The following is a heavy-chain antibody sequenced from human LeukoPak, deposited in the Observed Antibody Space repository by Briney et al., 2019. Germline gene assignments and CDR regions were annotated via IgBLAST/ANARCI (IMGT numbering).Heavy chain of an antibody. J-gene: IGHJ3*02. CDR1: GGSFSAYY. V-gene: IGHV4-34*01. D-gene: IGHD2-21*02. CDR2: INHSGST. CDR3: ARVGYPTQRRVLSAVTVPTAGAFDI. Sequence: ETLSLTCAVYGGSFSAYYWTWIRQPPGKGLEWIGEINHSGSTTYSPSVKSRVTISVDTSKNQFSLRLNSVTAADTAVYYCARVGYPTQRRVLSAVTVPTAGAFDIWGQGTLVTVSS.